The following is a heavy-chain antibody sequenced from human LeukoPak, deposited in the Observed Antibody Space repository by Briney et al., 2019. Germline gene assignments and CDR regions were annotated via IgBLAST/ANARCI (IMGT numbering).Heavy chain of an antibody. CDR3: AKERYDWNYVRYFDY. Sequence: PGGSLRLSCAASGFTFSTYAMSWGRQAPGKGLEWVSAIRASGDNTYYADSVKGRFTISRDNSKNTLYLQMDSLRAEDTAVYYCAKERYDWNYVRYFDYWGQGALVTVSS. D-gene: IGHD1-7*01. V-gene: IGHV3-23*01. CDR1: GFTFSTYA. CDR2: IRASGDNT. J-gene: IGHJ4*02.